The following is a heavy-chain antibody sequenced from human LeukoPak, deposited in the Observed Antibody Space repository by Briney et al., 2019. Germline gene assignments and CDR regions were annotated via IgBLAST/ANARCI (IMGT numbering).Heavy chain of an antibody. CDR1: GFTFSSYE. Sequence: GGSLRLSCAASGFTFSSYEMNWVRQAPGKGLEWVSSISSSSSYIYYADSVKGRFTISRDNAKNSLYLQMNSLRAEDTAVYYCARDPDYPRHAFDIWGQGTMVTVSS. CDR3: ARDPDYPRHAFDI. J-gene: IGHJ3*02. D-gene: IGHD5-12*01. V-gene: IGHV3-21*01. CDR2: ISSSSSYI.